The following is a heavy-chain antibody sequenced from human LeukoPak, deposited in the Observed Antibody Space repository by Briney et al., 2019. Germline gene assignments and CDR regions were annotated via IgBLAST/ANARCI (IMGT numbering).Heavy chain of an antibody. CDR1: GFTFSTYA. CDR2: ISGSGGTT. CDR3: AKGDDPITIFGVVTLDY. V-gene: IGHV3-23*01. J-gene: IGHJ4*02. D-gene: IGHD3-3*01. Sequence: PGGSLRLSCAASGFTFSTYAMSWVRQAPGKGLEWVSTISGSGGTTDYADSVKGRFTISRDNSKSTPYLQMNSLRAEDTAVYYCAKGDDPITIFGVVTLDYWGQGTLVTVSS.